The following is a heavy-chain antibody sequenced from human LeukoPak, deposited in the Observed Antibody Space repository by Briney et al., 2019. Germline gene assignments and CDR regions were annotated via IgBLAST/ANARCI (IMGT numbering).Heavy chain of an antibody. V-gene: IGHV4-34*01. CDR1: GGSFSGYY. CDR2: INHSGST. D-gene: IGHD5-18*01. J-gene: IGHJ6*03. CDR3: ARGSRGYSYGSRLYYYYMDV. Sequence: PSETLSLTCAVYGGSFSGYYWSWLRQPPGKGLEWIGEINHSGSTNYNPSLKSRVTISVDTSKNQFSLKLSSVTAADTAVYYCARGSRGYSYGSRLYYYYMDVWGKGTTVTVSS.